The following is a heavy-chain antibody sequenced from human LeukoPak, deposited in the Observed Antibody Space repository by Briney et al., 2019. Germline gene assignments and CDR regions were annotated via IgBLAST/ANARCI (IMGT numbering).Heavy chain of an antibody. J-gene: IGHJ4*02. Sequence: SQTLSLTCTVSGGSISSGGYYWGRIRQHPGKGLEWIGYIYYSGSTYYNPSLKSRVTISVDTSKNQFSLKLSSVTAADTAVYYCARTSRSYYYDSSGSYYFDYWGQGTLVTVSS. D-gene: IGHD3-22*01. CDR2: IYYSGST. V-gene: IGHV4-31*03. CDR1: GGSISSGGYY. CDR3: ARTSRSYYYDSSGSYYFDY.